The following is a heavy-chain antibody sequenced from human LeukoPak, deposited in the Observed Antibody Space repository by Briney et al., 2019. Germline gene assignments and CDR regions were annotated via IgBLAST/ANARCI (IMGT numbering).Heavy chain of an antibody. V-gene: IGHV3-30-3*01. CDR3: VRGLGHSSSTTCDY. D-gene: IGHD6-6*01. Sequence: GGSLRLSCAASGFTFSSYAMHWVRQAPGNGLEWVAVISYDGSNKYYADSVKGRFTISRDNSKNTLYLQMNSLRAEDRAVYYCVRGLGHSSSTTCDYWGQGTLVTVSS. J-gene: IGHJ4*02. CDR1: GFTFSSYA. CDR2: ISYDGSNK.